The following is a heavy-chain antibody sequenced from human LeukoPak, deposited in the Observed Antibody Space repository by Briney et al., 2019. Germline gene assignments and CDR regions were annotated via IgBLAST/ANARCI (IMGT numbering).Heavy chain of an antibody. Sequence: SETLSLACTVSGGSISSYYWSWIRQPPGKGLEWIGYIYYSGSTNYNPSLKSRVTISVDTSKNQFSLKLSSVTAADTAVYYCARARGLGNYYDSSGSPRRAFDIWGQGTMVTVSS. V-gene: IGHV4-59*01. CDR3: ARARGLGNYYDSSGSPRRAFDI. D-gene: IGHD3-22*01. CDR1: GGSISSYY. J-gene: IGHJ3*02. CDR2: IYYSGST.